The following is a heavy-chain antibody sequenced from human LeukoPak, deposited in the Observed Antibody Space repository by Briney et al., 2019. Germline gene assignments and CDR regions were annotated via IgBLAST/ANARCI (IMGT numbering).Heavy chain of an antibody. Sequence: SGTLSLTCAVSSASISDNNWWNWVRQPPGKGLEWIGEISHTGSTNYNPSLKSRVTISVDKSKNQFSLKVSSVTAADTAVYFCTRRLSATSWRDYWGQGTMVTVSS. CDR3: TRRLSATSWRDY. CDR1: SASISDNNW. J-gene: IGHJ4*02. CDR2: ISHTGST. D-gene: IGHD2-2*01. V-gene: IGHV4-4*02.